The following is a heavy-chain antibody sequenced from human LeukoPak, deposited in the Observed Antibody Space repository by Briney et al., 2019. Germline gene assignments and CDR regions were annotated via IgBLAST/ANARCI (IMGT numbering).Heavy chain of an antibody. CDR2: IKQDGSEK. D-gene: IGHD3-22*01. V-gene: IGHV3-7*01. Sequence: GSLRLSCAASGFTVSSYWMSWVRQAPGKGLEWVANIKQDGSEKYYVDSVKGRFTISRDNAKNSLYLQMNSLRAEDTAVYYCARLHYYDSSGSYGMDVWGQGTTVTVSS. J-gene: IGHJ6*02. CDR1: GFTVSSYW. CDR3: ARLHYYDSSGSYGMDV.